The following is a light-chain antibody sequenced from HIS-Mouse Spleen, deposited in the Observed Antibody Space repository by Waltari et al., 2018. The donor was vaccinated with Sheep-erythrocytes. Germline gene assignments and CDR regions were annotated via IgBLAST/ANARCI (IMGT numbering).Light chain of an antibody. J-gene: IGLJ3*02. V-gene: IGLV2-8*01. CDR3: SSYAGSNNWV. Sequence: QSALPQPPSASGSPGQSLTISCTGTSSPGVGYNYVSWYQQHPGKAPRLMIYEVSKRPSGVPDRFSGSKSGNTASLTVSGLQAEDEADYYCSSYAGSNNWVFGGGTKLTVL. CDR2: EVS. CDR1: SSPGVGYNY.